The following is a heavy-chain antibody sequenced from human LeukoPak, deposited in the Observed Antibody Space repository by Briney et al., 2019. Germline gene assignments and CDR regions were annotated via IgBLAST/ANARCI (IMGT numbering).Heavy chain of an antibody. J-gene: IGHJ6*03. V-gene: IGHV3-30*02. Sequence: PGGSLRLSCAASGFTFSSYGMHWVRQAPGKGLEWVAFIRYDGSNKYYADSVKGRFTISRDNSKNTLYLQMNGLRAEDTAVYYCAKDGRYCSSTSCPPYSSRSYYYMDVWGKGTTVTVSS. D-gene: IGHD2-2*01. CDR2: IRYDGSNK. CDR1: GFTFSSYG. CDR3: AKDGRYCSSTSCPPYSSRSYYYMDV.